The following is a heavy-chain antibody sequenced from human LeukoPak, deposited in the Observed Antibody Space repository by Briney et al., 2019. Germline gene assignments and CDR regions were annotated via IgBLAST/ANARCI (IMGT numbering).Heavy chain of an antibody. CDR3: ARGSSGWYFDFDY. V-gene: IGHV1-2*02. D-gene: IGHD6-19*01. CDR2: INPSSGGT. Sequence: ASVKVSCKASGYTFTGYYMHWVRQAPGQGLEWMGWINPSSGGTNYAQKFQGRVTMTRDTSISTAYMELSRLRSDDTAMYYCARGSSGWYFDFDYWGQGTLVTVSS. CDR1: GYTFTGYY. J-gene: IGHJ4*02.